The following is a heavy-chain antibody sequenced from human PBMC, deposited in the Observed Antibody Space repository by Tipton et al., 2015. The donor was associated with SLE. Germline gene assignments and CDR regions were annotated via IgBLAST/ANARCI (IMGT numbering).Heavy chain of an antibody. CDR1: GGSISSYY. J-gene: IGHJ3*01. CDR3: ARDREFLWYETVGDAFEH. CDR2: IYHSGNT. Sequence: LRLSCTVSGGSISSYYWGWIRQPPGKGLEWIGSIYHSGNTYYNPSLKNRVTISIDTSKNQFSLKLTSVTAADSAVYFCARDREFLWYETVGDAFEHWGQGKMVTVSS. D-gene: IGHD6-13*01. V-gene: IGHV4-59*12.